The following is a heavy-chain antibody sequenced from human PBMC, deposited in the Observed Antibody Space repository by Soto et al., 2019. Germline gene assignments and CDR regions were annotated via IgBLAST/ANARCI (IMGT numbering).Heavy chain of an antibody. CDR1: GGTFSTYT. V-gene: IGHV1-69*08. CDR2: IIPIMGII. D-gene: IGHD4-4*01. Sequence: QVQLVQSGAEVKKPGSSVKVSCKASGGTFSTYTITWVRQAPGQGLEWMGRIIPIMGIINYAQKLQGRVTISADNFTGTAYTALTGLRSDDTAVYYCAGDPDSHYNDSHASSYPWGQGTLVTVSS. J-gene: IGHJ5*02. CDR3: AGDPDSHYNDSHASSYP.